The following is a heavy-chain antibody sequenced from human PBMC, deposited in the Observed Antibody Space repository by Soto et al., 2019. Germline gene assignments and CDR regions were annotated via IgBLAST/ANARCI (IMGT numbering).Heavy chain of an antibody. CDR3: ARAQYSGSYTRMDV. Sequence: QVQLVESGGGVVQPGRSLRLSCAASGFTFSSYGMHWVRQAPGKGLEWVAVIWHDGSNKYYADFVKGRFTISRDNSKNTLYLQMYSLRAEDTAVYYCARAQYSGSYTRMDVWGQGTTVTVPS. J-gene: IGHJ6*02. CDR2: IWHDGSNK. V-gene: IGHV3-33*01. CDR1: GFTFSSYG. D-gene: IGHD1-26*01.